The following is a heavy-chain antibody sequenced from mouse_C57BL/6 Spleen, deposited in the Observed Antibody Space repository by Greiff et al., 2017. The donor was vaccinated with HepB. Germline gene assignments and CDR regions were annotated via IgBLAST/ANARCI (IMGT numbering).Heavy chain of an antibody. Sequence: QVQLQQSGAELVRPGSSVKLSCKASGYTFTSYWMHWVKQRPIQGLEWIGNIDPSDSETHYNQKFKDKATLTVDKSSSTAYMQLSSLTSEDSAVYYCARSPLYYGSSEDYAMDYWGQGTSVTVSS. V-gene: IGHV1-52*01. CDR3: ARSPLYYGSSEDYAMDY. CDR1: GYTFTSYW. CDR2: IDPSDSET. J-gene: IGHJ4*01. D-gene: IGHD1-1*01.